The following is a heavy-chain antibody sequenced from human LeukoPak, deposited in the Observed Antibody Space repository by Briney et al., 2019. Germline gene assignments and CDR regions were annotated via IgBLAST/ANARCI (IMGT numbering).Heavy chain of an antibody. V-gene: IGHV3-21*01. CDR1: GFTFSSYS. Sequence: GGSLRLSCAASGFTFSSYSMNWVRQARGKGPEWVSSISSSSSYIYYADSVKGRFTISRDNAKNSLYLQMNSLRAEDTAVYYCARDVTRYYYYYMDVWGKGTTVTVSS. CDR3: ARDVTRYYYYYMDV. J-gene: IGHJ6*03. D-gene: IGHD2-21*02. CDR2: ISSSSSYI.